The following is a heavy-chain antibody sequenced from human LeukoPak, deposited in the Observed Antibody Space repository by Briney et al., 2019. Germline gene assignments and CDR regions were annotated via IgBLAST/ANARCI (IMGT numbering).Heavy chain of an antibody. CDR2: ISWDGGST. CDR3: AKDNGVGATAGLDY. J-gene: IGHJ4*02. CDR1: GFTFDDYA. V-gene: IGHV3-43D*03. D-gene: IGHD1-26*01. Sequence: QAGGSLRLPCAASGFTFDDYAMHWVRQAPGKGLEWVSLISWDGGSTYYADSVKGRFTISRDNSKNSLYLQMNSLRAEDTALYYCAKDNGVGATAGLDYWGQGTLVTVSS.